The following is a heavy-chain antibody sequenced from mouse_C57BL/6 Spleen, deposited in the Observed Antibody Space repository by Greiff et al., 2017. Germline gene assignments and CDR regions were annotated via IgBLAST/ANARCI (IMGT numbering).Heavy chain of an antibody. CDR2: IDPSDSYT. CDR1: GYTFTSYW. V-gene: IGHV1-50*01. Sequence: VQLQQPGAELVKPGASVKLSCKASGYTFTSYWMQWVKQRPGQGLEWIGEIDPSDSYTNYNQKFKGKATLTVDTSSSTAYMQLSSLTSEDSAVYYCARGYYGSSPHYFDYWGQGTTLTVSS. D-gene: IGHD1-1*01. J-gene: IGHJ2*01. CDR3: ARGYYGSSPHYFDY.